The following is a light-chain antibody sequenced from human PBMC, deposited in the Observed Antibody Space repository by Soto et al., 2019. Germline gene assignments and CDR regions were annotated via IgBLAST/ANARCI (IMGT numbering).Light chain of an antibody. J-gene: IGKJ1*01. V-gene: IGKV3-11*01. Sequence: EIVLTQSPATLSLSPGERATLSCRASQSVSSYLAWYQQKPGQAPRLLIHGASTRATGVPARISGSGSGTDFTLTISSLQPDDFATYYCQQYNSYWTFGQGTKVDIK. CDR1: QSVSSY. CDR2: GAS. CDR3: QQYNSYWT.